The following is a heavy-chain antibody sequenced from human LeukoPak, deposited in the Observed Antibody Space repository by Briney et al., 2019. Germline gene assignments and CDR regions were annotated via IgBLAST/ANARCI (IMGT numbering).Heavy chain of an antibody. V-gene: IGHV3-7*03. Sequence: GGSLRLSCAASRFTFSSYAMNWARQAPGKGLEWVASINHNGNVNYYVDSVKGRFTISRDNAKNSLYLQMSNLRAEDTAVYFCARGGGLDVWGQGATVTVSS. D-gene: IGHD3-16*01. CDR1: RFTFSSYA. J-gene: IGHJ6*02. CDR3: ARGGGLDV. CDR2: INHNGNVN.